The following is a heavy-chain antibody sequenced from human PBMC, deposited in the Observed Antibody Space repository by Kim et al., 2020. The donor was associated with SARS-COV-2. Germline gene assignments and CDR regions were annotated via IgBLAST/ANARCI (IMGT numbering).Heavy chain of an antibody. V-gene: IGHV3-72*01. D-gene: IGHD3-22*01. Sequence: GGSLRLSCAASGFTFSDHYMDWVRQAPGKGLEWVGRTRNKANSYTTEYAASVKGRFTISRDDSKNSLYLQMNSLKTEDTAVYYCAREPRDYYDSSGYYSYAFDIWGQGTMVTVSS. CDR3: AREPRDYYDSSGYYSYAFDI. J-gene: IGHJ3*02. CDR2: TRNKANSYTT. CDR1: GFTFSDHY.